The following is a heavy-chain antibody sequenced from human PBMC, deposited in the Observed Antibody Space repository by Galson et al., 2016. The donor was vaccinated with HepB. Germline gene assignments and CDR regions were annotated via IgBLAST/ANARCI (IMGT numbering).Heavy chain of an antibody. CDR3: AKDTARYCSSTSCSYGMDV. V-gene: IGHV3-49*04. D-gene: IGHD2-2*01. J-gene: IGHJ6*02. CDR2: IRRKDYGGTT. Sequence: SLRLSCAASGFTFGDYAMSWVRQAPGEGLEWVGLIRRKDYGGTTEYAASVKGRFTISRDDSKNIAYLQMNSLKTEDTAVYYCAKDTARYCSSTSCSYGMDVWGQGTTVTVSS. CDR1: GFTFGDYA.